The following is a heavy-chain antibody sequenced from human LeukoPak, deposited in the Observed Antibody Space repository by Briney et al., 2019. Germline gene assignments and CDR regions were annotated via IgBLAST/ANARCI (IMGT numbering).Heavy chain of an antibody. V-gene: IGHV3-15*01. CDR3: TTELQLLDTFDI. CDR2: IKGTAEGGPT. J-gene: IGHJ3*02. D-gene: IGHD2-2*01. CDR1: GFTFTNSW. Sequence: GGSLRLSCAGSGFTFTNSWMNWVRQAPGKGLEWVGRIKGTAEGGPTDYAAPVKGRFSISRDDSKNTLFLQMNSLKTEDTAVYYCTTELQLLDTFDIWGQGTLVTVSS.